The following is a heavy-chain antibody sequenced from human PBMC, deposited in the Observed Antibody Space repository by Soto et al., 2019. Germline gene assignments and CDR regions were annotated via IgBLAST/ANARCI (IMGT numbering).Heavy chain of an antibody. J-gene: IGHJ6*02. CDR1: GFTFSSYG. CDR2: ISYDGSNK. CDR3: AKDQRVATITSSGYYYYGMDV. Sequence: GGSLRLSCAASGFTFSSYGMHWVRQAPGKGLEWVAVISYDGSNKYYADSVKGRFTISRDNSKNTLYLQMNSLRAEDTAVYCCAKDQRVATITSSGYYYYGMDVWGQGTTVTVS. V-gene: IGHV3-30*18. D-gene: IGHD5-12*01.